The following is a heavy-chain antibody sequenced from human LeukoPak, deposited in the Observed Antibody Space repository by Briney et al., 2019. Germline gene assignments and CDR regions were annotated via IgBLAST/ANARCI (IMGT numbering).Heavy chain of an antibody. V-gene: IGHV3-30*02. CDR3: ARPGIAAAGTREYFQH. CDR1: GFTFSSYG. CDR2: IRYDGSNK. Sequence: GGSLRLSCAASGFTFSSYGMHWVRQAPGKGLEWVAFIRYDGSNKYYADSVKGRFTISRDNSKNTLYLQMNSLRAEDTAVYYCARPGIAAAGTREYFQHWGQGTLVTVSS. D-gene: IGHD6-13*01. J-gene: IGHJ1*01.